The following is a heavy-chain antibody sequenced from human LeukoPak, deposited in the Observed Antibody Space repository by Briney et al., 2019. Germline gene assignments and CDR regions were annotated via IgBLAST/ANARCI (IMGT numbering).Heavy chain of an antibody. CDR1: GFTFSSYG. D-gene: IGHD3-10*01. V-gene: IGHV3-33*06. Sequence: PGRSLRLSCAASGFTFSSYGMHWVRQAPGKGLERVAVIWYDGSNKYYADSVKGRFTISRDNSKNTLYLQMNSLRAKDTAVYYCAKFPRHGSGSYARAWGQGTLVTVSS. CDR3: AKFPRHGSGSYARA. J-gene: IGHJ5*02. CDR2: IWYDGSNK.